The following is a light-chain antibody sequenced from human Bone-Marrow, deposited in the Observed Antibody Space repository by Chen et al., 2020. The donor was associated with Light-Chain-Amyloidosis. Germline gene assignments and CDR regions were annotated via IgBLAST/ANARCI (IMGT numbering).Light chain of an antibody. CDR1: QSVSSY. V-gene: IGKV3-11*01. J-gene: IGKJ4*01. CDR2: DAS. Sequence: EIVLTQSPATLSLSPGERVTLSCRASQSVSSYLAWYQQKPGQAPRRLIYDASNRATGIPARFSGSGSGTDFTLTISSLEPEDFAVYYCQQRSNWPTFGGGTKVEIK. CDR3: QQRSNWPT.